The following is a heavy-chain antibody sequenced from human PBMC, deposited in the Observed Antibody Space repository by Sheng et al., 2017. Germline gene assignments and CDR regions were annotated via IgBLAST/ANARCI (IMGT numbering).Heavy chain of an antibody. D-gene: IGHD5-18*01. CDR2: IYHSGST. CDR3: ARASVDTAMVRILHWFDP. Sequence: QVQLQESGPGLVKPSETLSLTCAVSGYSISSGYYWGWIRQPPGKGLEWIGSIYHSGSTYYNPSLKSRVTISVDTSKNQFSLKLSSVTAADTAVYYCARASVDTAMVRILHWFDPLGPGNPGHRLL. CDR1: GYSISSGYY. V-gene: IGHV4-38-2*01. J-gene: IGHJ5*02.